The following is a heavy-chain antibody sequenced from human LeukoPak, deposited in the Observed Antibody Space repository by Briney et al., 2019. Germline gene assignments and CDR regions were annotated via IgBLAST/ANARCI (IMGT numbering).Heavy chain of an antibody. CDR2: INHSGST. J-gene: IGHJ5*02. CDR3: ARGAYYYGSGKDTDWFDP. Sequence: SETLSLTCAVYGGSFSGYYWSWIRQPPGKGLEWIGEINHSGSTNYNPSLKSRVTISVDTSKNQFSLKLSSVTAADTAVYYCARGAYYYGSGKDTDWFDPWGQGTLVTVSS. CDR1: GGSFSGYY. V-gene: IGHV4-34*01. D-gene: IGHD3-10*01.